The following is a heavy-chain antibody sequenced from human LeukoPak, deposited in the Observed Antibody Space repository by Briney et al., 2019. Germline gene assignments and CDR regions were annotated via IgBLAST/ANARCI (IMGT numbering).Heavy chain of an antibody. CDR1: GFSLTTSGVG. V-gene: IGHV2-5*02. CDR2: IYGDGDK. CDR3: APTYGSGPYGFDP. Sequence: SGPTLVNPTQTLTLTCSFSGFSLTTSGVGVGWIRQPPGKTLEWLALIYGDGDKSYSPSLKSRLTITKETSKNQVVLTMSNMDTVDTAIYYCAPTYGSGPYGFDPWGQGTLVTVSS. J-gene: IGHJ5*02. D-gene: IGHD3-10*01.